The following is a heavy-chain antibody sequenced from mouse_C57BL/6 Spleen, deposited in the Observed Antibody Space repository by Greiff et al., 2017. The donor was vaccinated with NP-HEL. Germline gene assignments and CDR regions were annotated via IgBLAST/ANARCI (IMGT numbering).Heavy chain of an antibody. D-gene: IGHD1-1*01. CDR2: ISDGGSYT. CDR3: ARDHYYGSVFDY. Sequence: EVQLVESGGGLVKPGGSLKLSCAASGFTFSSYAMSWVRQTPEKRLEWVATISDGGSYTYYPDNVKGRFTISRDNAKNNLYLQMSHLKSEDTAMYYCARDHYYGSVFDYWGQGTTLTVSS. J-gene: IGHJ2*01. V-gene: IGHV5-4*01. CDR1: GFTFSSYA.